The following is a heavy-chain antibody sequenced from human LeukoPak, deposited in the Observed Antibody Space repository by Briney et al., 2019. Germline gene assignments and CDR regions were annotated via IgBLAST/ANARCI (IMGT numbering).Heavy chain of an antibody. D-gene: IGHD4-17*01. CDR1: GFTFSSYS. CDR2: ISSSKSYI. J-gene: IGHJ6*02. Sequence: GGSLRLSCAASGFTFSSYSMNWVRQAPGKGLEGVSSISSSKSYIYYTDSVKGRFTISRDNAKNSLFLQMNSLRAEDTAVYYCASSMTTVTPHYYGMDVWGQGTTVTVSS. V-gene: IGHV3-21*01. CDR3: ASSMTTVTPHYYGMDV.